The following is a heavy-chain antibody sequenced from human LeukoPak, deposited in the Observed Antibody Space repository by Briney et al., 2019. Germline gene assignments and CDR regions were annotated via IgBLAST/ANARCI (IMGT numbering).Heavy chain of an antibody. CDR3: ARHHGYVSRNWFVP. J-gene: IGHJ5*02. D-gene: IGHD3-10*02. CDR2: IYYSGST. CDR1: GGSISSGDYY. Sequence: SQTLSLTCTVSGGSISSGDYYWSWVRHPPGKGLEWVGYIYYSGSTYCNPSLKSRVTISVDTSKNQFSLKLSSVPAADTVVYYGARHHGYVSRNWFVPLGQGTIVTVSS. V-gene: IGHV4-30-4*08.